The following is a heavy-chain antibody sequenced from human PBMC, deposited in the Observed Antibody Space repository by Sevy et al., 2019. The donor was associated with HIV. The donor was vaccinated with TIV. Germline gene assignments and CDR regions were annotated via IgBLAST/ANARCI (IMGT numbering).Heavy chain of an antibody. D-gene: IGHD2-8*02. J-gene: IGHJ3*02. V-gene: IGHV3-30*02. CDR2: IRYDGSNE. Sequence: GGSLRLSCAASGFTFSNYGIHWVRQAPGKGLEWVAFIRYDGSNEYYVDSVKGRFSISRDNSKCTLYLQINSLSAEDTAVYYCAKYRKVLLVVYAIPFDALDIWGQGTMVTVSS. CDR3: AKYRKVLLVVYAIPFDALDI. CDR1: GFTFSNYG.